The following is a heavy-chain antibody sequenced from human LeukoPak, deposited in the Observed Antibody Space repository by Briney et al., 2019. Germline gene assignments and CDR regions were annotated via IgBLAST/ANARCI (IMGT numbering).Heavy chain of an antibody. Sequence: PSETLSLTCTVSGGSISSYYWSWIRQPPGKGLEWIGYIYYSGSTNYNPSLKSRVTISVDTSKNQFSLKLSSVTAADTAVYYCARVNPKRYCSSTSCYLTFDYWGQGTLVTVSS. CDR1: GGSISSYY. CDR3: ARVNPKRYCSSTSCYLTFDY. CDR2: IYYSGST. V-gene: IGHV4-59*01. D-gene: IGHD2-2*01. J-gene: IGHJ4*02.